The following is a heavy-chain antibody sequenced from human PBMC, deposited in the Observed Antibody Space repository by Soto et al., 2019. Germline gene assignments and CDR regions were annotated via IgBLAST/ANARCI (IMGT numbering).Heavy chain of an antibody. CDR3: ARLGDYVWGSYRSTDAFDI. CDR1: GGSFSGHY. Sequence: PSETLSLTCAVYGGSFSGHYWSWIRQPPGKGLEWIGEINQSGSTNYNPSLKRRVTISVGTSKNQFSLKLSSVTAADTAVYYCARLGDYVWGSYRSTDAFDIWGQGTMVTVSS. D-gene: IGHD3-16*02. V-gene: IGHV4-34*01. J-gene: IGHJ3*02. CDR2: INQSGST.